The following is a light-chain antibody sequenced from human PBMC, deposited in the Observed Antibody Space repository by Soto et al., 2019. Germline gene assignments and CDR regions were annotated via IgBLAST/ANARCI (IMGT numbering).Light chain of an antibody. CDR3: QQYGSSGT. CDR1: QSVRTY. V-gene: IGKV3-20*01. CDR2: GAS. Sequence: EIVLTQSPGTLSLFPGERATLSCRASQSVRTYLAWYQQKPGQAPRLLIYGASNRATGIPDRFSGSGSGTDFTLTISRLEPEDFAVYYCQQYGSSGTFGQGTKVDIK. J-gene: IGKJ1*01.